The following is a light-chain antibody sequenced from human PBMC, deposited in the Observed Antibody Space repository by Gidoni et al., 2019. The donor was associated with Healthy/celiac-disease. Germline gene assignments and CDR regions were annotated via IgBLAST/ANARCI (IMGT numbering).Light chain of an antibody. CDR2: EIS. CDR1: SSDVGGYNY. J-gene: IGLJ1*01. Sequence: QSALTQPASVSGSPGQSITISCTGTSSDVGGYNYVSWYQQHPGKAPKLMIYEISNRPSGVSNRFSGSKSGNTASLTISGLQAEDEDDYYCSSYTSSSKSVFGTGTKVTVL. CDR3: SSYTSSSKSV. V-gene: IGLV2-14*01.